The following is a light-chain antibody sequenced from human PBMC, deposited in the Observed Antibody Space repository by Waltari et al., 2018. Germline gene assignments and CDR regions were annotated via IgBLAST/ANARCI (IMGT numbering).Light chain of an antibody. J-gene: IGKJ1*01. V-gene: IGKV3-20*01. CDR2: GAS. CDR3: QQYLSSPET. CDR1: QTVTNNY. Sequence: EIVLTQSPGTLSLSPGERATISCRASQTVTNNYLAWYQQRPGQAPRLLIFGASSRATGIPDRFSGSGSGTDFTLTISRLEPEDFAVYYCQQYLSSPETFGQGTQVEIK.